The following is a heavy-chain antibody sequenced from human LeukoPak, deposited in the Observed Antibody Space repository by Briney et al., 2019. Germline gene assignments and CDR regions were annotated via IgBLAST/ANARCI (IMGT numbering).Heavy chain of an antibody. Sequence: GGSLRLSCAASGITFSSYGMHWVRQAPGKGLEWVAFIRYDGSNKYYADSVKGRFTISRDNSKNTLYLQMNSLRAEDTAVYYCAKDLTAMVRYYFDYWGQGTLVTVSS. J-gene: IGHJ4*02. CDR2: IRYDGSNK. CDR1: GITFSSYG. V-gene: IGHV3-30*02. D-gene: IGHD5-18*01. CDR3: AKDLTAMVRYYFDY.